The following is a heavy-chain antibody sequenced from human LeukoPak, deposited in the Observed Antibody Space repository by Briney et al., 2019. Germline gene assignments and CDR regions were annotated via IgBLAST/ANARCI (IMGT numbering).Heavy chain of an antibody. CDR3: ARHADYGGNSGFALWFDP. CDR1: GGSISSYY. J-gene: IGHJ5*02. V-gene: IGHV4-59*08. D-gene: IGHD4-23*01. CDR2: IYYSGST. Sequence: TSSETLSLTCTASGGSISSYYWSWIRQPPGKGLEWIGYIYYSGSTNYNPSLKSRVTISVDTSKNQFSLKLSSVTAADTAVYYCARHADYGGNSGFALWFDPWGQGTLVTVSS.